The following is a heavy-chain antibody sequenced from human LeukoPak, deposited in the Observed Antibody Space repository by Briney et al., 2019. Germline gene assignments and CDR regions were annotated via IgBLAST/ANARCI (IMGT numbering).Heavy chain of an antibody. J-gene: IGHJ6*03. CDR1: GFTVSSNY. D-gene: IGHD3-10*01. CDR3: ASGSVSYRTPYYYMDV. Sequence: TGGSLRLSCAASGFTVSSNYMSWVRQAPGKGLEWVSVIYSGGSTYYADSVKGRFTISRDNSKNTLYLQMNSLRAEDTAVYYCASGSVSYRTPYYYMDVWGTGTTVTVSS. V-gene: IGHV3-53*01. CDR2: IYSGGST.